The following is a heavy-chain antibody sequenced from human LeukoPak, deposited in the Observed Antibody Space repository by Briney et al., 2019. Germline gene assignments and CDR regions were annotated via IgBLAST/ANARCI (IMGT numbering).Heavy chain of an antibody. D-gene: IGHD2-21*02. CDR2: IYHSGST. Sequence: SETLSLTCTVSGGSIRSSYWTWIRQPPGKGLDWIGYIYHSGSTNYNPSLKSRVTISVDTSKNQFSLKLSSVTAADTAVYYCARGSGRAYCGGDCKKTWFDPWGQGTLVTVSS. CDR1: GGSIRSSY. J-gene: IGHJ5*02. CDR3: ARGSGRAYCGGDCKKTWFDP. V-gene: IGHV4-59*12.